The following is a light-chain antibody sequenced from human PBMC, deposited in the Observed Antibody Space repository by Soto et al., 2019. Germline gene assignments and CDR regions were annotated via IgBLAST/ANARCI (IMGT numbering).Light chain of an antibody. J-gene: IGKJ4*01. CDR2: EKS. CDR3: QNHSNWLRT. V-gene: IGKV3-11*01. CDR1: QTVGGH. Sequence: VLTQSPATLSLSPGDSATLSCRASQTVGGHFAWYQQKTGQAPRLLISEKSNRATGIPGRLSGSGSGTDVNLTISRLEPEDFAVYYCQNHSNWLRTCGGGTKVDIK.